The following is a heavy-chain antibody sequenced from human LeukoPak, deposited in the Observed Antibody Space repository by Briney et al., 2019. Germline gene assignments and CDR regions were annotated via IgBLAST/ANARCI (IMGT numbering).Heavy chain of an antibody. CDR3: ARGGYGGDLLGHY. CDR1: GYIFTNYW. J-gene: IGHJ4*02. CDR2: MYPGDSDT. V-gene: IGHV5-51*01. Sequence: GGSLKISCKGSGYIFTNYWIGWVRQMPGKGLEWVGIMYPGDSDTRYSPSFQGQVTISADKSISTAYLQWSSLKASDTAMYYCARGGYGGDLLGHYWGQGTLVTVSS. D-gene: IGHD2-21*02.